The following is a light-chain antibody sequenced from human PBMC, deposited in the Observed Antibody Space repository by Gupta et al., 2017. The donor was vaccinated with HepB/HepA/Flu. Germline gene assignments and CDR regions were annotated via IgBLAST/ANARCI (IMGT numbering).Light chain of an antibody. V-gene: IGLV2-14*03. CDR3: SSYMNTRTVV. J-gene: IGLJ2*01. CDR1: SSDVGGYNY. Sequence: QSALTQPAPVSGAPGQSITVPCIGSSSDVGGYNYVSWYQQHPGKAPKLIIYDVSNRPPGISPRFSGSKSGYTASLTISGLQAEDEADYYCSSYMNTRTVVFGGGTKLTVL. CDR2: DVS.